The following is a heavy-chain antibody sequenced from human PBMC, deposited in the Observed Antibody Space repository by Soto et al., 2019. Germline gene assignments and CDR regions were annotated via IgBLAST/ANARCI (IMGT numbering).Heavy chain of an antibody. Sequence: PGGPLRLSCAASGFTFSSYDMHWVRQATGKGLEWVSAIGTAGDTYYPGSVKGRFTISRENAKNSLYLQMNSLRAEDTAVYYCVRDFFISGYYTHYYYGMYVWGQGTTVTVSS. CDR3: VRDFFISGYYTHYYYGMYV. CDR1: GFTFSSYD. V-gene: IGHV3-13*01. D-gene: IGHD3-3*01. CDR2: IGTAGDT. J-gene: IGHJ6*02.